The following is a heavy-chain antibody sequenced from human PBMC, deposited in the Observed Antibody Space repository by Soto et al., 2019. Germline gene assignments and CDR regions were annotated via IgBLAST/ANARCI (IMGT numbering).Heavy chain of an antibody. CDR1: GFTFSSYA. CDR3: AKEARNWNYGSYYYYYMDV. Sequence: GGSLRLSCAASGFTFSSYAMSWVRQAPGKGLEWVSAISGSGGSTYYADSVKGRFTISRDNSKNTLYLQMNSLRAEDTAVYYCAKEARNWNYGSYYYYYMDVWGKGTTVTVSS. D-gene: IGHD1-7*01. CDR2: ISGSGGST. J-gene: IGHJ6*03. V-gene: IGHV3-23*01.